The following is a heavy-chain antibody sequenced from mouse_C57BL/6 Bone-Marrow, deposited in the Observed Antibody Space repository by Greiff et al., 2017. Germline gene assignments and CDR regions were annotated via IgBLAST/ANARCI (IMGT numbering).Heavy chain of an antibody. Sequence: QVQLQQPGAELVKPGASVKMSCKASGYTFTSYWITWVKQRPGQGLEWIGDIDPGSGSTNYKEKFKSKATLTVDTSSGTAYRQLSRLTSEDSAVYYGARPYYSNYWYVDVWGTGTTVTVSS. CDR2: IDPGSGST. D-gene: IGHD2-5*01. V-gene: IGHV1-55*01. CDR1: GYTFTSYW. CDR3: ARPYYSNYWYVDV. J-gene: IGHJ1*03.